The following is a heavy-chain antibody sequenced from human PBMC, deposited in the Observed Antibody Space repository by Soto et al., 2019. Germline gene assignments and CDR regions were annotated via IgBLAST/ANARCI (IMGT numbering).Heavy chain of an antibody. CDR1: GFTFSSYS. CDR3: ARDYGDYVHYYGMDV. V-gene: IGHV3-48*01. Sequence: EVQLVESGGGLVQPGGSLRLSCAASGFTFSSYSMNWVRQAPGKGLEWVSYISSSSSTIYYADSVKGRLTISRDNAKNSLYLQMNSLRAEDTAVYYCARDYGDYVHYYGMDVWGQGTTVTVSS. CDR2: ISSSSSTI. J-gene: IGHJ6*02. D-gene: IGHD4-17*01.